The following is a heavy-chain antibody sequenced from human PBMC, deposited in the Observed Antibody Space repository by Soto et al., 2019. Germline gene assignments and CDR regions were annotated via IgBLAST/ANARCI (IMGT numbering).Heavy chain of an antibody. D-gene: IGHD6-13*01. CDR3: ASGAAAGPFDY. J-gene: IGHJ4*02. CDR2: ISGSGGST. CDR1: GFTFSSYA. Sequence: LRLSCAASGFTFSSYAMSWVRQAPGKGLKWISAISGSGGSTYYADSVKGPFTISRDNSKNTLYLQMNSLRSEDTAVYYCASGAAAGPFDYWGQGTLVTVSS. V-gene: IGHV3-23*01.